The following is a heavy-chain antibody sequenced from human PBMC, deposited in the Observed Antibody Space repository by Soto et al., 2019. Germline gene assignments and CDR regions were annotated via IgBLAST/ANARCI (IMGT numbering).Heavy chain of an antibody. D-gene: IGHD3-10*01. J-gene: IGHJ4*02. Sequence: GSLRLSCATSGFTFGHSAMSWVRQAPGKGLEWVAAISGTGGAAYYADSVKGRFTISRDNSRNTLFLQMNSLRVDDTAIYHCAKPEEVVRGFDFWGLGTLVTVSS. V-gene: IGHV3-23*01. CDR2: ISGTGGAA. CDR1: GFTFGHSA. CDR3: AKPEEVVRGFDF.